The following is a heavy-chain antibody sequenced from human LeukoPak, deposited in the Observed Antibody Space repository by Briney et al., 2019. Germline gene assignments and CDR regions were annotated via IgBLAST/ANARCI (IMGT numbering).Heavy chain of an antibody. V-gene: IGHV1-69*13. CDR3: ARSRDCGGSCYSGHDAFDI. CDR2: IIPIFGTA. Sequence: SVKVSCKASGGTFSSYAISWVRQAPGQGLEWMGGIIPIFGTANYAQKFQGRVTITADESTSTAYMELSSLRSEDTAVYYCARSRDCGGSCYSGHDAFDIWGQGTMVTVSS. J-gene: IGHJ3*02. CDR1: GGTFSSYA. D-gene: IGHD2-15*01.